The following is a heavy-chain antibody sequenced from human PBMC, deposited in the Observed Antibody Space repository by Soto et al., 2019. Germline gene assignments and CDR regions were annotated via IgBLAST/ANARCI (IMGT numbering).Heavy chain of an antibody. J-gene: IGHJ3*02. Sequence: GGSLRLSCAASGFTFSSYSMNWVRQAPGKGLEWVSSISSSSSYIYYADSVKGRFTISRANAKNSLYLQMNSLRAEDTAVYYCVSYDEISGWYVKAFDIWGQGTMVTVSS. CDR1: GFTFSSYS. CDR3: VSYDEISGWYVKAFDI. CDR2: ISSSSSYI. D-gene: IGHD6-19*01. V-gene: IGHV3-21*01.